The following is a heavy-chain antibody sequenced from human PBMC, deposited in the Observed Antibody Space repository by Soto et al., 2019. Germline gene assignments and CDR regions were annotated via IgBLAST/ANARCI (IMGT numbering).Heavy chain of an antibody. CDR3: ASRSSGWYFDF. CDR2: ISGSGGST. J-gene: IGHJ4*02. CDR1: GFTFSSYA. D-gene: IGHD6-19*01. Sequence: GGSLRLSCAASGFTFSSYAMKWVRQAPGKGLEWVSVISGSGGSTYYAGSVKGRFTISRDNSKNTLYLQMNSLRAEDTAIYYCASRSSGWYFDFRGQGTLVTVSS. V-gene: IGHV3-23*01.